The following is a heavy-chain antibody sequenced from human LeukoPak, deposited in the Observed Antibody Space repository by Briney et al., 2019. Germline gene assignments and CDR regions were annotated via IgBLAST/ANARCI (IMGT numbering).Heavy chain of an antibody. CDR3: ARLSSGSSSWYDIDY. D-gene: IGHD6-13*01. Sequence: SETLSLTCTVSGGSISSYYWSWVRQPPGKGLEWIGYIYYSGSTNYNPSLKSRVTISVDTSKNQFSLKLSSVTAADTAVYYCARLSSGSSSWYDIDYWGQGTLVTVSS. J-gene: IGHJ4*02. CDR1: GGSISSYY. V-gene: IGHV4-59*08. CDR2: IYYSGST.